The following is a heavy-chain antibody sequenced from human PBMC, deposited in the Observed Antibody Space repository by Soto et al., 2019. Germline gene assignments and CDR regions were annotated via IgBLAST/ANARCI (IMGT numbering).Heavy chain of an antibody. J-gene: IGHJ6*02. V-gene: IGHV5-10-1*01. D-gene: IGHD6-6*01. CDR1: GYSFTSYW. Sequence: PGESLKISCKGSGYSFTSYWISWVRQMPGKGLEWMGRIDPSDSYTNYSPSFQGHVTISADKSISTAYLQWSSLKASDTAMYYCARLSSSSQYYYYYGMDVWGQGTTVTVSS. CDR2: IDPSDSYT. CDR3: ARLSSSSQYYYYYGMDV.